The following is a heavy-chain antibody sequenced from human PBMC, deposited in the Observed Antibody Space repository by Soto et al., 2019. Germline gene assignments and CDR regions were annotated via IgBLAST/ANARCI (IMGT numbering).Heavy chain of an antibody. D-gene: IGHD6-13*01. CDR1: GYSFTSYW. CDR2: IDPSDSNT. J-gene: IGHJ5*02. Sequence: GESLKISCKGSGYSFTSYWISWVRQMPGKGLEWMGRIDPSDSNTNYSPSFQGHVTISADKSISTAYLQWSSLKASDTAMYYCARPRLRKAAADRGPRANGNWFDPWGQGTLVTVSS. CDR3: ARPRLRKAAADRGPRANGNWFDP. V-gene: IGHV5-10-1*01.